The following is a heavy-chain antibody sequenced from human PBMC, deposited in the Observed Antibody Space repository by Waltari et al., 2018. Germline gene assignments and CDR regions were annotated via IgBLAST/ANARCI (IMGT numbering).Heavy chain of an antibody. J-gene: IGHJ4*02. D-gene: IGHD3-22*01. V-gene: IGHV2-5*02. Sequence: QITLKESGPTLVKPTQTLTLTCTFSGFPPSTSGVGVGWIRQPPGKALEWLALIYWDDDKRYSPSLKSRLTITKDTSKNQVVLTMTNMDPVDTATYYCAHRRGGSSGYYWFDYWGQGTLVTVSS. CDR2: IYWDDDK. CDR3: AHRRGGSSGYYWFDY. CDR1: GFPPSTSGVG.